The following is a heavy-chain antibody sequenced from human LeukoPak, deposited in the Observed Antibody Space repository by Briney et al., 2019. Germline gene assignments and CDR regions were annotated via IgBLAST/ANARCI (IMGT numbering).Heavy chain of an antibody. CDR2: ISYDGSNK. CDR3: GKDRYSGSLSPFDI. Sequence: GGSLRLSCAASGFTFSSYAMHWVRQAPGKGLEWVAVISYDGSNKYYADSVKGRFTISRDNSKNTLYLQMNSLRAEDTAVYYCGKDRYSGSLSPFDIWGQGTMVTVSS. D-gene: IGHD1-26*01. CDR1: GFTFSSYA. V-gene: IGHV3-30-3*02. J-gene: IGHJ3*02.